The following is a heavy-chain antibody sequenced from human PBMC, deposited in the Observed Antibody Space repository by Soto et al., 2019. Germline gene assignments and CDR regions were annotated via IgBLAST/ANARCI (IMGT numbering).Heavy chain of an antibody. CDR1: GFTFNYYW. Sequence: EVQLVESGGGLVQPGGSLRLSCVASGFTFNYYWMHWARQAPGKGLVWVSRIQSDGSSPDYVDSMKGRFTMSRDNAKNTRLLQMNKLRAEDAGVYYCARGGDPDYWGQGTLVTVSS. V-gene: IGHV3-74*01. CDR2: IQSDGSSP. J-gene: IGHJ4*02. CDR3: ARGGDPDY. D-gene: IGHD2-21*02.